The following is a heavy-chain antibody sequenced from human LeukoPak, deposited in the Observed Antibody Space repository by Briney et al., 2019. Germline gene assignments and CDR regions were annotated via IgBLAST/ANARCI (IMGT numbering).Heavy chain of an antibody. D-gene: IGHD6-13*01. Sequence: GASVNVSCKASGYIFTSNDINWVRQATGQGLEWMGWMNPNSGNTGYAQKFQGRVTMTRNTSISTAYMELSSLRSEDTAVYYCARSSSWYGGFDPWGQGTLVTVSS. CDR3: ARSSSWYGGFDP. CDR2: MNPNSGNT. J-gene: IGHJ5*02. V-gene: IGHV1-8*01. CDR1: GYIFTSND.